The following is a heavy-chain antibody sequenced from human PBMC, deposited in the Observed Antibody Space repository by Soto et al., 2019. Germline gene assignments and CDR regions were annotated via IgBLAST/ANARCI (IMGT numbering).Heavy chain of an antibody. D-gene: IGHD3-10*01. CDR3: GRGGVITMVRGAWITTRGMDV. CDR1: GGSFSGYY. Sequence: SETLSLTCAVYGGSFSGYYWSWIRQPPGKGLEWIGEINHSGSTNYNPSLKSRVTISVDTCKNQFSLKLSSVTAADTAVYYCGRGGVITMVRGAWITTRGMDVWGHGTTVTVSS. V-gene: IGHV4-34*01. CDR2: INHSGST. J-gene: IGHJ6*02.